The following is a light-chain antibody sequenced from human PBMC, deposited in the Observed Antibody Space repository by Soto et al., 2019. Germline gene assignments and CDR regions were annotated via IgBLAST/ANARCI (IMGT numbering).Light chain of an antibody. CDR3: QQYNNWPG. CDR1: QSVSSN. V-gene: IGKV3-15*01. Sequence: EIVMTQSPATLSVSPGERATLSCRASQSVSSNLAWYQQKPGQAPRFLIYGASTRATGIPARFSGSGSGTEFTLTISSLQSEDFAVYYCQQYNNWPGFGQGTKVEIK. CDR2: GAS. J-gene: IGKJ1*01.